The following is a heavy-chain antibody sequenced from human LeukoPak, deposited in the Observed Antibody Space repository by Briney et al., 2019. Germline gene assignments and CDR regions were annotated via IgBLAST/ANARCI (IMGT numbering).Heavy chain of an antibody. V-gene: IGHV4-34*01. CDR3: ASSSSHYYYGMDV. D-gene: IGHD6-13*01. CDR2: INHSGST. J-gene: IGHJ6*02. Sequence: PSETLSLTCAVYGGSFSGYYWSWIRQPPGKGLEWIGEINHSGSTNYNPSLKSRVTISVDTSKSQFSLKLSSVTAADTAVYYCASSSSHYYYGMDVWGQGTTVTVSS. CDR1: GGSFSGYY.